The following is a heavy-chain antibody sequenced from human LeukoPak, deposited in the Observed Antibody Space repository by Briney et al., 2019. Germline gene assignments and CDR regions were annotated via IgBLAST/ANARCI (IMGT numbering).Heavy chain of an antibody. CDR1: GFTFTNYA. CDR2: ISGSGHNT. J-gene: IGHJ3*02. D-gene: IGHD4-17*01. Sequence: GGSLRLSCAASGFTFTNYAITLIRQAPGKGLEWVSTISGSGHNTYYADSVQGRFTISRDNSKNTLFLQMNSLRAEDTAVYYCAKDPNGDYVGAFDMWSQGTMVTVSS. CDR3: AKDPNGDYVGAFDM. V-gene: IGHV3-23*01.